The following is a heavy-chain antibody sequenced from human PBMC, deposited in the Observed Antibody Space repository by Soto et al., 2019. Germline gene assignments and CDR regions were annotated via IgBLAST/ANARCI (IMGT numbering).Heavy chain of an antibody. J-gene: IGHJ5*02. CDR2: IHYSGST. CDR1: GGSISSGDYY. CDR3: ARGGDGYNLPWFDP. D-gene: IGHD5-12*01. Sequence: SETLSLTCTVSGGSISSGDYYWSWIRQPPGKGLEWIGYIHYSGSTNYNPSLKSRVTTSVVTSKSQFSLNLISVTAADTAVYYCARGGDGYNLPWFDPWGQGILVTVSS. V-gene: IGHV4-61*08.